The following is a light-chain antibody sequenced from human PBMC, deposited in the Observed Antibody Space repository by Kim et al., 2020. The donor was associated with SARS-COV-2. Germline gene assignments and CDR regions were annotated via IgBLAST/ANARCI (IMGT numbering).Light chain of an antibody. CDR3: TSYTSSITWV. CDR2: AVS. CDR1: RRDVGGYNY. Sequence: GQSITMACTGTRRDVGGYNYVSWYQQHPGKAPKLMVYAVSKRPSGVSNRFSGSKSGNTASLTISGLQAEDEADYYCTSYTSSITWVFGGGTQLTVL. V-gene: IGLV2-14*04. J-gene: IGLJ3*02.